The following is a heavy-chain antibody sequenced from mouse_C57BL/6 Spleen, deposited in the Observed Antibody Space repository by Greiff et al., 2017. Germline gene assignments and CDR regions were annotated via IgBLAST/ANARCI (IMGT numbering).Heavy chain of an antibody. CDR1: GFTFSSYA. J-gene: IGHJ2*01. V-gene: IGHV5-4*01. CDR3: ARRVNDYDYFDY. Sequence: DVHLVESGGGLVKPGGSLKLSCAASGFTFSSYAMSWVRQTPEKRLEWVATISDGGSYTYYPDNVKGRFTISRDNAKNNLYLQMSHLKSEDTAMYYCARRVNDYDYFDYWGQGTTLTVSS. CDR2: ISDGGSYT. D-gene: IGHD2-4*01.